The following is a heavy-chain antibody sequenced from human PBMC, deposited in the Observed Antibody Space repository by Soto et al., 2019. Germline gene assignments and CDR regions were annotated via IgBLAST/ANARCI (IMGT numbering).Heavy chain of an antibody. V-gene: IGHV1-18*01. D-gene: IGHD2-2*01. Sequence: ASVKVSCKASGYTFTSYGISWVRQAPGQGLEWMGWISAYNGNTNYAQKLQGRVTMTTDTSTSTAYMELSSLRSEDTAVYYCARVEYGCSSTSCPFDYWGQGTLVTVSS. J-gene: IGHJ4*02. CDR1: GYTFTSYG. CDR2: ISAYNGNT. CDR3: ARVEYGCSSTSCPFDY.